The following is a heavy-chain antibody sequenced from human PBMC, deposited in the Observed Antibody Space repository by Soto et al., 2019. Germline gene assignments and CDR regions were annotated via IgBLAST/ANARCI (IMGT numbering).Heavy chain of an antibody. V-gene: IGHV3-23*01. CDR2: ISGSGGST. Sequence: GGSLRLSCAASGFTFSSYAMSWVRQAPGKGLEWVSAISGSGGSTYYADSVKGRFTISRDNSKNTLYLQMNSLRAEDTAVYYCAKDPLWFGELLPYYFDYWGQGTLVTVSS. J-gene: IGHJ4*02. CDR3: AKDPLWFGELLPYYFDY. D-gene: IGHD3-10*01. CDR1: GFTFSSYA.